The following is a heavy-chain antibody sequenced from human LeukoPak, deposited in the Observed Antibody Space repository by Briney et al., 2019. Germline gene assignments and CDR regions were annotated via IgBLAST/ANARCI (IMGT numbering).Heavy chain of an antibody. D-gene: IGHD3-16*01. J-gene: IGHJ6*03. CDR2: IYHSGST. Sequence: SETLTLTCTVSGYSISSGYYWGWIRQPPGKGLEWIGSIYHSGSTYYNPSLKSRVTISVDTSKNQFPLKLSSVTAADTAVYYCARVDYVGYYYYYMDVWGKGTTVTVSS. CDR1: GYSISSGYY. CDR3: ARVDYVGYYYYYMDV. V-gene: IGHV4-38-2*02.